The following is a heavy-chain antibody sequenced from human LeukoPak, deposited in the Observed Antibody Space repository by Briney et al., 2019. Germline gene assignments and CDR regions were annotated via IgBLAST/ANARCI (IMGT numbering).Heavy chain of an antibody. J-gene: IGHJ4*02. Sequence: PGGSLRLSCAASRFTFSNYWMSWVRQAPGKGLEWVANIKQDGGETYYVDSVKGRFTISRDNAKNSLYLQMNSLRAEDTAVYYCARGRSGSSDVLWYFDYWGQGTLVTVSS. CDR1: RFTFSNYW. CDR3: ARGRSGSSDVLWYFDY. D-gene: IGHD6-6*01. V-gene: IGHV3-7*01. CDR2: IKQDGGET.